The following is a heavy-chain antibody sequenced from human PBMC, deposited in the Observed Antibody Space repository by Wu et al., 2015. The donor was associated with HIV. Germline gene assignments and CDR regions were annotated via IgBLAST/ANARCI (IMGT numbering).Heavy chain of an antibody. J-gene: IGHJ3*02. CDR1: GGTFNSYA. CDR2: IIPVFGTT. CDR3: ARLFVVVPAGFSGEITAFDI. D-gene: IGHD2-2*01. V-gene: IGHV1-69*12. Sequence: QVELVQSGAEVKKPGSSVKVSCKAFGGTFNSYAITWVRQAPGHGLEWMGGIIPVFGTTKYAQKFQGRVTITADDSTSTAYMELTSLRSDDTAVYYCARLFVVVPAGFSGEITAFDIWGQGTKVAVSS.